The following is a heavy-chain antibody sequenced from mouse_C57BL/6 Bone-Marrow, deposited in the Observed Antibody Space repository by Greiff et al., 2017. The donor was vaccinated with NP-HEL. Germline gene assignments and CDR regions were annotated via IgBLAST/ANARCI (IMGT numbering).Heavy chain of an antibody. CDR3: AREGTVVAGAMDY. J-gene: IGHJ4*01. Sequence: QVQLQQPGAGLVKPGASVKLSCKASGYTFTSYWMHWVKQRPGQGLEWIGMIHPNSGSTNYNEKFKSKATLTVDKSSSTAYMQLSSLTSEDSAVYYCAREGTVVAGAMDYWGQGTSVTVSS. V-gene: IGHV1-64*01. CDR1: GYTFTSYW. CDR2: IHPNSGST. D-gene: IGHD1-1*01.